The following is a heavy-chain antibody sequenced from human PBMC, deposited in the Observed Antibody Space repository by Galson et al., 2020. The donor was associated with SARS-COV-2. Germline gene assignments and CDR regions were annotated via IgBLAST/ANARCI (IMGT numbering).Heavy chain of an antibody. CDR3: ARDRGRDSSSWYPLPFDI. J-gene: IGHJ3*02. V-gene: IGHV6-1*01. CDR2: TYYRSKWYN. D-gene: IGHD6-13*01. Sequence: SQTLSLTFAISGDSVSSNSAAWNWIRQSPSRGLEWLGRTYYRSKWYNDYAVSVKSRITINPDTSKNQFSLQLNSVTPEDTAVYYCARDRGRDSSSWYPLPFDIWGQGTMVTVSS. CDR1: GDSVSSNSAA.